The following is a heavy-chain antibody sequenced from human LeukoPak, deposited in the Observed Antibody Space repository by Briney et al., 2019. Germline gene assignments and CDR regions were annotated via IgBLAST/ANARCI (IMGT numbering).Heavy chain of an antibody. D-gene: IGHD2-2*01. CDR1: GYTFTSYG. CDR3: ARAPRDIVVVPAAISESDDY. CDR2: ISAYNGNT. V-gene: IGHV1-18*01. J-gene: IGHJ4*02. Sequence: HWASVKVSCKASGYTFTSYGISWVRQAPGQGLEWMGWISAYNGNTNYAQKLQGRVTMTTDTSTSTAYMELRSLRSDDTAVYYCARAPRDIVVVPAAISESDDYWGQGTLVTVSS.